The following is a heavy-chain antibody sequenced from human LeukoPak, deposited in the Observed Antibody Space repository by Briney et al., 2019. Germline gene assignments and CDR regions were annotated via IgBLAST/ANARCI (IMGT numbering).Heavy chain of an antibody. CDR1: GGTFSSYA. CDR3: ARLGYSGYDPFYYYYGMDV. V-gene: IGHV1-69*04. D-gene: IGHD5-12*01. J-gene: IGHJ6*02. CDR2: IIPILGIA. Sequence: SVTVSFKASGGTFSSYAISWVRQAPGQGLEWMGRIIPILGIANYAQKFQGRVTITADKSTSTAYMELSSLRSEDTAVYYCARLGYSGYDPFYYYYGMDVWGQGTTVAVSS.